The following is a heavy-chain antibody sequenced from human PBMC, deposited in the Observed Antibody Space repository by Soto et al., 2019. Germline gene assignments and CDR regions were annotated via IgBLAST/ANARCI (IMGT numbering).Heavy chain of an antibody. J-gene: IGHJ5*02. V-gene: IGHV4-34*01. CDR1: GGTFRGYY. Sequence: SETLSLTCAVYGGTFRGYYWSWIRQPPGKGLEWIGEINHSGSTNYNPSLKSRVTISVDTSKNQFSLKLSSVTAADTAVYYCARGGIAVADRGWFDPWGQGTLVTVSS. CDR2: INHSGST. CDR3: ARGGIAVADRGWFDP. D-gene: IGHD6-19*01.